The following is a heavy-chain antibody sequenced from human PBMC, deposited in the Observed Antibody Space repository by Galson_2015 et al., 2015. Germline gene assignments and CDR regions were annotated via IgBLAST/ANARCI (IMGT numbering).Heavy chain of an antibody. D-gene: IGHD3-9*01. J-gene: IGHJ3*02. CDR2: INAGNGNT. CDR3: ARDFWLVRDDFDI. V-gene: IGHV1-3*01. Sequence: SVKVSCKASGYTFTSYAVHWVRQAPGQRLEWMGWINAGNGNTKYSQKFQGRVTITRDTSASTAYMELSSLRSEDTAVYYCARDFWLVRDDFDISVPGTMVTVSS. CDR1: GYTFTSYA.